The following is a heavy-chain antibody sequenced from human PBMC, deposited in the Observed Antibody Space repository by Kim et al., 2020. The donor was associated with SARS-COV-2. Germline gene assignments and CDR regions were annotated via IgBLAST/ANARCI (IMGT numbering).Heavy chain of an antibody. V-gene: IGHV1-45*02. Sequence: TNYAQKFKDRATITRERSRSTAYRGLSSLRSEDTAMYYCANGGDYAPFDYWGQGTLVTVSS. CDR3: ANGGDYAPFDY. D-gene: IGHD4-17*01. J-gene: IGHJ4*02. CDR2: T.